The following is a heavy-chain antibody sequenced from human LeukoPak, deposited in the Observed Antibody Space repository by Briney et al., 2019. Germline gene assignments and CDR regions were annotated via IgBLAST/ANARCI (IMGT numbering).Heavy chain of an antibody. D-gene: IGHD6-19*01. CDR2: ISGSGDRT. V-gene: IGHV3-23*01. Sequence: PGGSLRLSCAASGFTFSSFTMTWVRQAPGKGLEWVSSISGSGDRTYYADSVRGRFTISRDNSRNMLYLQTNSVRAEDTAVYFCAKDHGVAVAGMYYWGQGTLVTVSS. CDR3: AKDHGVAVAGMYY. J-gene: IGHJ4*02. CDR1: GFTFSSFT.